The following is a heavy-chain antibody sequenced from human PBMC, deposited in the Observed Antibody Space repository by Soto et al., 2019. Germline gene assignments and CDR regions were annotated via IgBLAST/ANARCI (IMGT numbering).Heavy chain of an antibody. V-gene: IGHV4-34*01. J-gene: IGHJ4*02. CDR2: INHSGST. Sequence: LSLTCAVYGGSFSGYYWSWIRQPPGKGLEWIGEINHSGSTNYNPSLKSRVTISVDTSKNQFSLKLSSVTAADTAVYYCARGYRWKTIGDYWGQGTLVTVSS. D-gene: IGHD3-16*02. CDR1: GGSFSGYY. CDR3: ARGYRWKTIGDY.